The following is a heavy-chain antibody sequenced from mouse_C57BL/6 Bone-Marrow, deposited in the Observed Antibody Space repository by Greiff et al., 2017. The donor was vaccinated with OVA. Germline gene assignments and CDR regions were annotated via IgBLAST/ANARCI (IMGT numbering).Heavy chain of an antibody. CDR3: AREYYGSSPAY. J-gene: IGHJ3*01. CDR1: GYTFTSYW. D-gene: IGHD1-1*01. V-gene: IGHV1-64*01. CDR2: IHPNSGST. Sequence: QVQLKQPGAELVKPGASVKLSCKASGYTFTSYWMHWVKQRPGQGLEWIGMIHPNSGSTNYNEKFKSKATLTVDKSSSTAYMQLSSLTSEDSAVYYCAREYYGSSPAYWGQGTLVTVSA.